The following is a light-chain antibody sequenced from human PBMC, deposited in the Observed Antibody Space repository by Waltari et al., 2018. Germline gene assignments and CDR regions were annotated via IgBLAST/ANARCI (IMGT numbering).Light chain of an antibody. CDR2: YDS. J-gene: IGLJ2*01. Sequence: SYVLTQPPSVSVAPGDTARLTCGGDNIGSNSVPWYQQRPGQAPVLVIPYDSDRPSGIPERFSGSNSGNTATLTISWVEAEDEADYYCLVWHSTIDHQGVFGGGTKLTVL. V-gene: IGLV3-21*04. CDR1: NIGSNS. CDR3: LVWHSTIDHQGV.